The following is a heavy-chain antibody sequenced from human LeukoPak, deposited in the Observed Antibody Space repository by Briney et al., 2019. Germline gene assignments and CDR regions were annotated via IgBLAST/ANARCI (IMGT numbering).Heavy chain of an antibody. V-gene: IGHV3-21*01. CDR2: ISSSSSYI. J-gene: IGHJ4*02. CDR3: ARDWRYCSGGSCYGY. Sequence: GGSLRLSCAASGFTFSSYSMNWVRQAPGMGLEWVSSISSSSSYIYYADSVKGRFTISRDNTKNSLYLQMNSLRAEDTAVYYCARDWRYCSGGSCYGYWGQGTLVTVSS. D-gene: IGHD2-15*01. CDR1: GFTFSSYS.